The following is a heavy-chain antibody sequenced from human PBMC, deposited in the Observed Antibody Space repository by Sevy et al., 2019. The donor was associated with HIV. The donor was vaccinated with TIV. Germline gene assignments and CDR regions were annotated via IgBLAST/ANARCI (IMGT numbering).Heavy chain of an antibody. CDR2: ISWNSGSI. V-gene: IGHV3-9*01. CDR3: AKGRGSYYYYGMDV. J-gene: IGHJ6*02. Sequence: GGSLRLSCAASGFTFDDYAMHWVRQAPGKGLEWVSGISWNSGSIGYADSVKGRFTISRDNAKNSLYLQMNSLRAEDTDLYYCAKGRGSYYYYGMDVWGQGTTVTVSS. D-gene: IGHD1-26*01. CDR1: GFTFDDYA.